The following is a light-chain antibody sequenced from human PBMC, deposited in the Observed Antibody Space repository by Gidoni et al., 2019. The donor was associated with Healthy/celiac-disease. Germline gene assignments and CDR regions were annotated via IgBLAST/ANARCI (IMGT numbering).Light chain of an antibody. Sequence: EIVMTQSPATLSGSPGERATLSCRASQSVGSNLAWYQQKPGQAPRLLIYGASTRATGIPARFSGSGSGTEFTLTISSLQSEDFAVYYCQQYNNWPPMFGQXTKVEIK. V-gene: IGKV3-15*01. CDR3: QQYNNWPPM. CDR1: QSVGSN. J-gene: IGKJ1*01. CDR2: GAS.